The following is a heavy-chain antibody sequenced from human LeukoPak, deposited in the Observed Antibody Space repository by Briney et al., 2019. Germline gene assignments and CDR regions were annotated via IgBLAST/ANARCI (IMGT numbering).Heavy chain of an antibody. D-gene: IGHD4-17*01. V-gene: IGHV4-61*02. CDR3: ARGYGRRRNYGDYVSVDYFDY. Sequence: PSQTLPLTCPVSGGSISSGRYYWSWIRQPAGKGLEWIGRIYTSGSTNYNPSLKSRVSIAVDTSKNQSSLKLSSVTAADTAVYYCARGYGRRRNYGDYVSVDYFDYWGQGALVTVSS. CDR2: IYTSGST. J-gene: IGHJ4*02. CDR1: GGSISSGRYY.